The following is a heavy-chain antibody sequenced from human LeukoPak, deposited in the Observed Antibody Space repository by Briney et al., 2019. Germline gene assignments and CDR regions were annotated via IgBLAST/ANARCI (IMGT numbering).Heavy chain of an antibody. CDR2: ITSGGST. CDR3: ARGLTMVRGVLRWFDP. CDR1: RFTFSSYA. D-gene: IGHD3-10*01. V-gene: IGHV3-21*04. J-gene: IGHJ5*02. Sequence: GGSLRLSCAASRFTFSSYAMNWVRQAPGKGLEWVSSITSGGSTSYADSVQGRFTISRDNAKNSLYVQMNSLRAEDTAVYYCARGLTMVRGVLRWFDPWGQGTLVTVSS.